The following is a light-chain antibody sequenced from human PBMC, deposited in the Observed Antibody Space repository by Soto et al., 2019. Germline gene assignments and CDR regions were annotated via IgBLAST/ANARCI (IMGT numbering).Light chain of an antibody. V-gene: IGKV1-39*01. CDR3: QQSYSMPRT. CDR1: QSIGSY. J-gene: IGKJ4*01. Sequence: DIQMTQSPSSLSASVGDRVTITCRASQSIGSYLKWYQQKPGKAPKLLIYAASSLQSGVPSRFSGSGSGTDFTVTISSLQPEDFATYYCQQSYSMPRTFGGGTKVEIK. CDR2: AAS.